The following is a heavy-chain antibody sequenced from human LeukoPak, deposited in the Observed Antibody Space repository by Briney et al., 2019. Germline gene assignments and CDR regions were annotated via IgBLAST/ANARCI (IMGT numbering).Heavy chain of an antibody. CDR3: ASRFDY. V-gene: IGHV3-48*01. Sequence: PGGSLRLSCAASGFTFNTYSMNWVRQAPGKGLEWVSYISSTSNTIYYTESVKGRFTISRDNAENSLYLQMNSLRAEDTAVYYCASRFDYWGQGTLVTVSS. J-gene: IGHJ4*02. CDR1: GFTFNTYS. CDR2: ISSTSNTI.